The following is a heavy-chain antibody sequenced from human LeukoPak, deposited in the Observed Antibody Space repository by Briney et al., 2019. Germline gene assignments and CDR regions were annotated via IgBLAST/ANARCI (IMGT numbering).Heavy chain of an antibody. D-gene: IGHD3-22*01. Sequence: ASVKVSCKASGYTFTSYGIGWVRQAPGQGLEWMGWISAYNGNTNYAQKLQGRVTMTTDTSTSTAYMDLRSLRSDDTAVYYCAAESIVVVDDAFDIWGQGTMVTVSS. CDR2: ISAYNGNT. CDR1: GYTFTSYG. J-gene: IGHJ3*02. V-gene: IGHV1-18*01. CDR3: AAESIVVVDDAFDI.